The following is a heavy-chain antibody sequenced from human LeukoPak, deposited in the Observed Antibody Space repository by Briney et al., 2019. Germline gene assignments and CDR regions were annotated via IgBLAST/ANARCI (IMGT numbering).Heavy chain of an antibody. CDR3: AREPVYYYDSSGYYATRFAFDI. Sequence: SETLSLTCTVSGGSISSYYWSWIRQPPGKGLEWIGYIYYSGSTNYNPSLKSRVTISVDTSKNQFSLKLSSVTAADTAVYYCAREPVYYYDSSGYYATRFAFDIWGQGTMVTVSS. CDR2: IYYSGST. V-gene: IGHV4-59*01. CDR1: GGSISSYY. J-gene: IGHJ3*02. D-gene: IGHD3-22*01.